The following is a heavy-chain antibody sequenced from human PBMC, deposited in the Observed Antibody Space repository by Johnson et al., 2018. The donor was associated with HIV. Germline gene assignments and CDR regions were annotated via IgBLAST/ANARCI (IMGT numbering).Heavy chain of an antibody. V-gene: IGHV3-66*02. CDR1: GLTVSSNY. D-gene: IGHD3-22*01. Sequence: VQLVESGGGLVQPGGSLRLSCVASGLTVSSNYMSWVRQAPGGGLECVSVIYSGTNTYSALSVKVRFHISRDNSKNTLYLQLNSLRTEDTAVYYCARDARYYYDSRGDAFDIWGQGTMVTVSS. J-gene: IGHJ3*02. CDR3: ARDARYYYDSRGDAFDI. CDR2: IYSGTNT.